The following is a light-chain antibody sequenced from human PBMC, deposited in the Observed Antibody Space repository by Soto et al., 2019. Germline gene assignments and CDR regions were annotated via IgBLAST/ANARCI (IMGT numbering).Light chain of an antibody. CDR2: DAS. V-gene: IGKV1-5*01. CDR1: QSISSW. J-gene: IGKJ3*01. Sequence: DIQMTQSPSTLSASVGDRVTITCRASQSISSWLAWYQQKPGKAPKLLIYDASSLESGVPSRFSGSGSGTEFTLTISSLQPDDFATYSCQQSNREVTFGPGTKVDI. CDR3: QQSNREVT.